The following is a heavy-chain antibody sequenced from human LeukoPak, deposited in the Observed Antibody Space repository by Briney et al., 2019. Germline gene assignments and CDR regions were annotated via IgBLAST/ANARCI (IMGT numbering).Heavy chain of an antibody. D-gene: IGHD4-17*01. Sequence: GGSLRLSCGASGFTYSSHAMTWVRQAPGKGLEWVSAISISGDTTYYADAVKGRFTISRDNSKNTVYLQMNSLRAEDTAVYYCANEIRPNDYWGQGTLVTVSS. J-gene: IGHJ4*02. CDR1: GFTYSSHA. CDR3: ANEIRPNDY. CDR2: ISISGDTT. V-gene: IGHV3-23*01.